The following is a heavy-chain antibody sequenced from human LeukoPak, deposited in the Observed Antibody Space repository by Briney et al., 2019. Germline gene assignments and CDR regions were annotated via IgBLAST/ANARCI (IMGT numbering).Heavy chain of an antibody. CDR2: INHSGST. CDR3: ARVDCSSTSCYDRFFDY. Sequence: SETLSLTCAVYGGSFSGYYWSWIRQPPGKGLEWIGEINHSGSTNYNPSLKSRVTISVDTSKNQFSLELSSVTAADTAVYYCARVDCSSTSCYDRFFDYWGQGTLVTVSS. D-gene: IGHD2-2*01. V-gene: IGHV4-34*01. J-gene: IGHJ4*02. CDR1: GGSFSGYY.